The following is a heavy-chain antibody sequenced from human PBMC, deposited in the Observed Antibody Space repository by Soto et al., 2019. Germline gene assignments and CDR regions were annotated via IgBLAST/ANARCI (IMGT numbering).Heavy chain of an antibody. J-gene: IGHJ4*02. V-gene: IGHV3-74*01. Sequence: EVQLVESGGGLVQPGGSLRLSCAASGFTFTNYWMHWVRQAPGKGLVWVSRIDHDGGDTSYADSVKDRFTISRDNAKNTLYLQMNSLRPEDTAIYYCGSDFEYWGQGILVTLSP. CDR3: GSDFEY. CDR2: IDHDGGDT. CDR1: GFTFTNYW.